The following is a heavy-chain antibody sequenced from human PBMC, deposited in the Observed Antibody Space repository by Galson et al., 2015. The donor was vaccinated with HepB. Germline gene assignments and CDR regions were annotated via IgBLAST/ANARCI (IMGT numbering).Heavy chain of an antibody. D-gene: IGHD1-20*01. V-gene: IGHV1-3*01. CDR1: GYTFTSYA. J-gene: IGHJ4*02. CDR3: ARADITGTQISVYFDY. CDR2: INAGNGNT. Sequence: SVKVSCKASGYTFTSYAMHWVRQAPGQRLEWMGWINAGNGNTKYSQKFQGRVTITRDTSASTAYMELSSLRSEDTAVYYCARADITGTQISVYFDYWCQGTLVTVSS.